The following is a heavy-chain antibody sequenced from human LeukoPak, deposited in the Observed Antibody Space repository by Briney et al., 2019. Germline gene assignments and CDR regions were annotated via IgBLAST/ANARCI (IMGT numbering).Heavy chain of an antibody. Sequence: GGSLRLSCAASGFTFDDYAMHWVRQAPGKGLEWVSGISWNSGSIGYADSVKGRFTTSRDNTKNSLYLQMNSLRAEDTALYYCAKESGEYYFDYWGQGTLVTVSS. D-gene: IGHD3-16*01. CDR1: GFTFDDYA. J-gene: IGHJ4*02. V-gene: IGHV3-9*01. CDR2: ISWNSGSI. CDR3: AKESGEYYFDY.